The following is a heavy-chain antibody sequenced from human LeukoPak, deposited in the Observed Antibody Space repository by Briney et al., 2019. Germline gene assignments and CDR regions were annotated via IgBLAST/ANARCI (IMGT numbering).Heavy chain of an antibody. J-gene: IGHJ6*02. CDR2: IYSGGST. D-gene: IGHD3-9*01. V-gene: IGHV3-53*01. CDR3: AGPGYDILTGYDYYYGMDV. CDR1: GFTVSSNY. Sequence: GGPLRLSCAASGFTVSSNYMSWVRQAPGKGLEWVSVIYSGGSTYYADSVKGRFTISRDNSKNTLYLQMNSLRAEDTAVYYCAGPGYDILTGYDYYYGMDVWGQGTTVTVSS.